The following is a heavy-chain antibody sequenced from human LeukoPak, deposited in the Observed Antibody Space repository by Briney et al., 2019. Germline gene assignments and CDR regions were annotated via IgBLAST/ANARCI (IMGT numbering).Heavy chain of an antibody. CDR1: GFTVSSNY. CDR3: ARGGSYLSAFDI. V-gene: IGHV3-53*01. Sequence: GGSLRLSCAASGFTVSSNYMSWVRQDPGKGLEWVSIIYSGGSTFYADSVKGRFTISRDNSKNTLYLQMNSLRAEDTAVYYCARGGSYLSAFDIWGQGTMVTVSS. D-gene: IGHD1-26*01. J-gene: IGHJ3*02. CDR2: IYSGGST.